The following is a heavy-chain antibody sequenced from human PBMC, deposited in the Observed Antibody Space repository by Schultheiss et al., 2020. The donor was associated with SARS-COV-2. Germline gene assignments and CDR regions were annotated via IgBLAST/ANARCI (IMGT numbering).Heavy chain of an antibody. CDR3: ARGNVVVTHWYFDL. CDR1: GGTFSSYA. V-gene: IGHV1-18*01. CDR2: INPNSGGT. J-gene: IGHJ2*01. D-gene: IGHD2-21*02. Sequence: ASVKVSCKASGGTFSSYAISWVRQAPGQGLEWMGWINPNSGGTNYAQKFQGRVTMTTDTSTSTAYMELRGLRSDDTAVYYCARGNVVVTHWYFDLWGRGTLVTVSS.